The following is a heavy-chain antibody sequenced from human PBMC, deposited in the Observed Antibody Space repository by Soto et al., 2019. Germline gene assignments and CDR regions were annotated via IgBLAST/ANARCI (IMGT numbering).Heavy chain of an antibody. CDR3: TTSCPTNNYDILTGYTPLRPRYYFDN. CDR1: GFTFSNAW. D-gene: IGHD3-9*01. V-gene: IGHV3-15*07. J-gene: IGHJ4*02. CDR2: IKSKTDGGTT. Sequence: EVQMVEYGGGLVKPGGSLRLSYAASGFTFSNAWMNWVSQAPGKGLEWVGRIKSKTDGGTTDYAAPVKGRFTISRDDSKNTLYLQRTSLKTEDPAVYDCTTSCPTNNYDILTGYTPLRPRYYFDNWGQGTLVTVSS.